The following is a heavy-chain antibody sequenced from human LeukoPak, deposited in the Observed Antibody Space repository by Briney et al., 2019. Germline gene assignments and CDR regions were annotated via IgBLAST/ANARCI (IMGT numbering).Heavy chain of an antibody. D-gene: IGHD6-13*01. Sequence: PSETLSLTCTVSGGSINSYYWSWIRQPPGKGLEWIGYIYYSGSTDYNSSLKSRVTISVDTAKNQFSLKLRSVTAADTAVYYCARSAAAALLFDYWGQGTLVTVSS. CDR1: GGSINSYY. V-gene: IGHV4-59*01. CDR2: IYYSGST. CDR3: ARSAAAALLFDY. J-gene: IGHJ4*02.